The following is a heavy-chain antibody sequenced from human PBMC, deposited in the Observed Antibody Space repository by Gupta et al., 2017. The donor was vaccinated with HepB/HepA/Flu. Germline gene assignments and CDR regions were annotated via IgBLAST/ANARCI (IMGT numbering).Heavy chain of an antibody. J-gene: IGHJ6*02. D-gene: IGHD5-18*01. Sequence: QVQLQQWGAGLLKPSETLSLTCAVYGGSFSGYYWSWIRQPPGKGLEWIGEINHSGSTNYNPSLKSRVTISVDTSKNQFSLKLSSVTAADTAVYYCARGNLSDTAMGVPYYYYYGMDVWGQGTTVTVSS. CDR3: ARGNLSDTAMGVPYYYYYGMDV. V-gene: IGHV4-34*01. CDR2: INHSGST. CDR1: GGSFSGYY.